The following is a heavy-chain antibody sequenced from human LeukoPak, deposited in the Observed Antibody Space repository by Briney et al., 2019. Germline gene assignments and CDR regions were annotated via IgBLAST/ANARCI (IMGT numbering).Heavy chain of an antibody. V-gene: IGHV3-21*01. Sequence: PGGSLRLSCAASGLTVSSNCMSWVRQAPGKGLEWVSSISSTSSYIYYADSMKGRFTISRDNGKNSAFLQMTSLRAEDTAVYYCARDRCYYDSNNDYYCEGGAFNIWGQGTMVTVSS. CDR1: GLTVSSNC. CDR2: ISSTSSYI. J-gene: IGHJ3*02. CDR3: ARDRCYYDSNNDYYCEGGAFNI. D-gene: IGHD3-22*01.